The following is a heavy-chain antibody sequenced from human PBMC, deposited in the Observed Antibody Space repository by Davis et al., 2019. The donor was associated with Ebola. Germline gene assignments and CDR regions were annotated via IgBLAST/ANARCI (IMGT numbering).Heavy chain of an antibody. D-gene: IGHD2-21*02. CDR1: GGSISSYY. V-gene: IGHV4-59*01. CDR2: IYYSGST. J-gene: IGHJ6*04. Sequence: SETLSLTCTVSGGSISSYYWSWIRQPPGKALEWIGYIYYSGSTNYNPSLTSRVTISVDTSKNQFSLKLSSVTAADTAVYYCARATGVVVTAMNVGFYYGMDVWGKGTTVTVSS. CDR3: ARATGVVVTAMNVGFYYGMDV.